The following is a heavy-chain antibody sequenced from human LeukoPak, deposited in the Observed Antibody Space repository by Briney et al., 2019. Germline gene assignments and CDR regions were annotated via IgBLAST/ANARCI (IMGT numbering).Heavy chain of an antibody. J-gene: IGHJ4*02. V-gene: IGHV3-23*01. CDR1: AFTFSRDA. CDR2: ISGSGDST. Sequence: GGSLRLSCAASAFTFSRDAMSWGRQAPGEGLDWVSSISGSGDSTYYADSVKGRFTISRDNSKNTLYLQMNSLRADDTAVYYCAKDFDTGWYPPYYFDYWGQGTLVTVSS. D-gene: IGHD6-19*01. CDR3: AKDFDTGWYPPYYFDY.